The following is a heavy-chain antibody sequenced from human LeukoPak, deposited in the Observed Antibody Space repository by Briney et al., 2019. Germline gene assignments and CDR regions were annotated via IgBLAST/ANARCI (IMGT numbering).Heavy chain of an antibody. CDR1: GFTFSSYS. CDR2: ISSSSSYI. V-gene: IGHV3-21*01. J-gene: IGHJ4*02. CDR3: ARDFGNSNY. Sequence: PGGSLRLSCAASGFTFSSYSMNWVGQAPGKGLEWVSSISSSSSYIYYEDSVKGRFTISRANAKNSLYLQMNSLRAEDTAVYYCARDFGNSNYWGQGTLVTVSS. D-gene: IGHD4-23*01.